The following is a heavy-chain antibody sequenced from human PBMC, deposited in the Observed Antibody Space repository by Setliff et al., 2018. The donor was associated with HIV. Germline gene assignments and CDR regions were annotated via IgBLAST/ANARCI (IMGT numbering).Heavy chain of an antibody. CDR3: ARGRMGYSSSWYAGGNI. J-gene: IGHJ3*02. CDR1: EFTLSAYA. CDR2: ISFDGSNK. V-gene: IGHV3-30*04. Sequence: PGGSLRLSCAVSEFTLSAYAMHWVRQAPGEGLEWVGVISFDGSNKYYAHSVKGRFTISRDISKNTVYLQMNSLRTDDTAVYYCARGRMGYSSSWYAGGNIWGQGTMVTVSS. D-gene: IGHD6-13*01.